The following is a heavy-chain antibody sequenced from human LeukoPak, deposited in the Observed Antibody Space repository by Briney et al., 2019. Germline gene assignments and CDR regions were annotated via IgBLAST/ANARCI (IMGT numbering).Heavy chain of an antibody. CDR3: AKDRVSPGFNWFDP. J-gene: IGHJ5*02. Sequence: GGSLRLSCAASGVIISSYAMSWVRQAPGRGPEWVSAINGRGDNTYYADFVKGRFTISRDNSKSTVYLQMNSLRTEDTAVYYCAKDRVSPGFNWFDPWGQGTLVTVSS. D-gene: IGHD2/OR15-2a*01. V-gene: IGHV3-23*01. CDR1: GVIISSYA. CDR2: INGRGDNT.